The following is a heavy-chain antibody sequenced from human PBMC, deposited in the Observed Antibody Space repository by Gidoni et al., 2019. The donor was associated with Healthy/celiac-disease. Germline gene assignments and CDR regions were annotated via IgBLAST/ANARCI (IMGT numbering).Heavy chain of an antibody. V-gene: IGHV3-30-3*01. J-gene: IGHJ6*02. D-gene: IGHD6-19*01. Sequence: QVQLVESGGGVVQPGRSLRLSCAASGFTFSSYAMHWVRQAPGKGLEWVAVRSYDGSNKYYADSVKGRFTISRDNSKNTLYLQMNSLRAEDTAVYYCARAGYSSGWYRDDYGMDVWGQGTTVTVSS. CDR1: GFTFSSYA. CDR2: RSYDGSNK. CDR3: ARAGYSSGWYRDDYGMDV.